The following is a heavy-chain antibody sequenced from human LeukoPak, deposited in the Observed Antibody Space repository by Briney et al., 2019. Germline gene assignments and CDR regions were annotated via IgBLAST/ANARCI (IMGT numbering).Heavy chain of an antibody. D-gene: IGHD5-18*01. CDR3: ARGLTGIQLWFGGTNWFDP. V-gene: IGHV4-38-2*02. CDR1: GYSISSGYY. J-gene: IGHJ5*02. CDR2: INHSGST. Sequence: KPSETLSLTCTVSGYSISSGYYWGWIRQPPGKGLEWIGEINHSGSTNYNPSLKSRVTISVDTSKNQFSLKLSSVTAADTAVYYCARGLTGIQLWFGGTNWFDPWGQGTLVTVSS.